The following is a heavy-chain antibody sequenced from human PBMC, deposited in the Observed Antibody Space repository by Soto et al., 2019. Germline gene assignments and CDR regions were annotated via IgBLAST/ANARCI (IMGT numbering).Heavy chain of an antibody. CDR2: IYYIGNT. V-gene: IGHV4-39*02. D-gene: IGHD3-22*01. Sequence: SETLSLTCTVSGGSISSSTYYWGWIRHPPGDGLEWIGTIYYIGNTYYNPSLRSRVAILVDPSKNHFSLKLNSVTAADTAVYYCASRLDNRRGHYYGGPFDCWGQGTMITV. CDR3: ASRLDNRRGHYYGGPFDC. CDR1: GGSISSSTYY. J-gene: IGHJ4*01.